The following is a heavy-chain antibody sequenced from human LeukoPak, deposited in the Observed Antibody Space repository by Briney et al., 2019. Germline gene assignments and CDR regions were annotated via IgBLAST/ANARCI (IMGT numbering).Heavy chain of an antibody. Sequence: PGGSLRLSCAASGFTFSSYGIHWVRQAPGKGLEWVAFIRYDGSNKYYADSVKGRFTISRDNSKNTLYLQMNSLRAEDTAVYYCAKGERGYSYGSFDYWGQGNLVTVSS. V-gene: IGHV3-30*02. J-gene: IGHJ4*02. CDR2: IRYDGSNK. CDR1: GFTFSSYG. D-gene: IGHD5-18*01. CDR3: AKGERGYSYGSFDY.